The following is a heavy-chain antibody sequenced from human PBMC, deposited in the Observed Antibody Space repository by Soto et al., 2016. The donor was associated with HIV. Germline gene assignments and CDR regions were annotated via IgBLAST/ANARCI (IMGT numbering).Heavy chain of an antibody. CDR2: ISANSGHT. J-gene: IGHJ4*02. V-gene: IGHV1-18*01. D-gene: IGHD3-22*01. Sequence: QVQLVQSGAEVKKPGASVKVSCKTSGYTFTSYGISWVRQAPGQGLEWLGWISANSGHTDYAQKFQGRVTMTTDTSTSTVYMELRSLTSDDTAVYFCARDWNHYDGSGRWYFDSWGQGTLVTVSS. CDR1: GYTFTSYG. CDR3: ARDWNHYDGSGRWYFDS.